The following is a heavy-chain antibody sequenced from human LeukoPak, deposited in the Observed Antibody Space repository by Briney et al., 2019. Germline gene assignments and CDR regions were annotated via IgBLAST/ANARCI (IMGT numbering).Heavy chain of an antibody. J-gene: IGHJ3*02. CDR3: ARASEDYYDSSGYLDPDASDI. D-gene: IGHD3-22*01. V-gene: IGHV1-8*03. CDR2: MNPNSGNT. CDR1: GYTFTSYD. Sequence: ASVKVSCKASGYTFTSYDINWVRQATGQGPEWMGWMNPNSGNTGYAQKFQGRVTITRNTSISTAYMELSSLRSEDTAVYYCARASEDYYDSSGYLDPDASDIWGQGTMVTVSS.